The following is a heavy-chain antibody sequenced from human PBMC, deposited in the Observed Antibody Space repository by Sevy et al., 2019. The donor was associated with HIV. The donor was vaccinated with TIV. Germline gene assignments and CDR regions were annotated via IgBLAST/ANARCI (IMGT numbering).Heavy chain of an antibody. CDR1: GYTFTSYR. Sequence: ASVKVSYKTSGYTFTSYRITWVRQAPGQGLEWMGWISAHNGDTNYAQKLQGRVTMISETSTSTAYMVLRSLRSDDTAIYYCARAYCSGGSCYSLAYWGQGTLVTVSS. J-gene: IGHJ4*02. CDR3: ARAYCSGGSCYSLAY. V-gene: IGHV1-18*01. D-gene: IGHD2-15*01. CDR2: ISAHNGDT.